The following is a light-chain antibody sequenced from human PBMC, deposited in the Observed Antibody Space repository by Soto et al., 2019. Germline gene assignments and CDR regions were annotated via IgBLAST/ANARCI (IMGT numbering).Light chain of an antibody. V-gene: IGKV1-39*01. CDR1: HTIGKS. CDR2: AAS. J-gene: IGKJ1*01. Sequence: DLQMTQSPPSLSASVGDRVTITCRASHTIGKSVNWYQQKPGEAPKVLIHAASSLQSGVPSRFSGSESGTDSTLTISSLQPEDSATYYCQQSYSSPRTFGQGTKVEIK. CDR3: QQSYSSPRT.